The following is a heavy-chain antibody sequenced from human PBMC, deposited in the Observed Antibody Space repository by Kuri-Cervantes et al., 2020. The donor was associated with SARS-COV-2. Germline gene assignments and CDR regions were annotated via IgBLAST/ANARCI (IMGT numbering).Heavy chain of an antibody. Sequence: GGSLRLSCAASGFTFSSYGMHWVRQAPGKGLEWVAVISYEGSNKYYADSVKGRFTISRDNSKNTLYLQMNSLRAEDTAVYYCAKDMDYGEWMTANNYYYGMDVWGQGTTVTVSS. CDR3: AKDMDYGEWMTANNYYYGMDV. V-gene: IGHV3-30*18. CDR1: GFTFSSYG. CDR2: ISYEGSNK. D-gene: IGHD4-17*01. J-gene: IGHJ6*02.